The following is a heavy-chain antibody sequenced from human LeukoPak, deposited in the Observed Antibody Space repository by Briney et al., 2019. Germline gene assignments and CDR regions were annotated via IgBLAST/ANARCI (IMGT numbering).Heavy chain of an antibody. D-gene: IGHD2-21*01. J-gene: IGHJ4*02. CDR2: IPLDGSDE. V-gene: IGHV3-30*02. CDR3: AKDEGIRCLKGDCPFDY. Sequence: GGSLRLSCEVSGVGLTTYGTHWVRQAPGKGLEGVAYIPLDGSDEYYVDSVKGRFSISRDNSKNTLFLQMNSLSPEDTAVFYCAKDEGIRCLKGDCPFDYWGQGTLVTVSS. CDR1: GVGLTTYG.